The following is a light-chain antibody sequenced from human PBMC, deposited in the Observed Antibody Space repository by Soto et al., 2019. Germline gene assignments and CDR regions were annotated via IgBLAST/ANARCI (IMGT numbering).Light chain of an antibody. CDR2: GAS. CDR1: QSVGYN. Sequence: ETVVTQSPVTLSVSPGEGATLSCRTSQSVGYNLAWYQQKPGQAPRPLIYGASTRITGIPARFSGSGSGTEFTLTISSLQSEDFAIYYCQHYDKWPFTFGQGTQLEI. J-gene: IGKJ2*01. V-gene: IGKV3-15*01. CDR3: QHYDKWPFT.